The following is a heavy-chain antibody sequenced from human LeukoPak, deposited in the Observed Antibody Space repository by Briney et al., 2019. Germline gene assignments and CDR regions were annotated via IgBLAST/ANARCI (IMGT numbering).Heavy chain of an antibody. J-gene: IGHJ5*02. D-gene: IGHD6-19*01. CDR2: IYHSGSI. CDR1: GGSISSSNW. CDR3: ARVPNSSGWQPNWFDP. Sequence: SETLSLTCAVSGGSISSSNWWRWVRQPPGKGLEWIGEIYHSGSINYNPSLKSRVTISVDKSKNQFSLKVSSVTAADTAVYYCARVPNSSGWQPNWFDPWGQGTLVTVSS. V-gene: IGHV4-4*02.